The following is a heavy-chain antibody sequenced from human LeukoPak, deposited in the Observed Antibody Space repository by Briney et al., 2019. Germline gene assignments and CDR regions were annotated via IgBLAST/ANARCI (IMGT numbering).Heavy chain of an antibody. J-gene: IGHJ4*02. D-gene: IGHD3-22*01. CDR3: ARGRLTYYYDSSGYYCFDY. V-gene: IGHV4-34*01. CDR1: GGSFSGYY. CDR2: INHSGST. Sequence: SETLSLTCAVYGGSFSGYYWSWIRQPPGKGLEWIGEINHSGSTNYNPSLKSRVTISVVTSKNQFSLKLSSVTAADTAVYYCARGRLTYYYDSSGYYCFDYWGQGTLVTVSS.